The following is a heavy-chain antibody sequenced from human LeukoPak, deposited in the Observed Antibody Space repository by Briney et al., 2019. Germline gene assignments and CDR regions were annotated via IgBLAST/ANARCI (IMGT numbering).Heavy chain of an antibody. CDR1: GFTFAKYA. Sequence: GGSLRLSCVGSGFTFAKYAMTWVREAPGKGLEWVSVISGSGNVTYYSESVKCRFTISRDNSKGTLYLQMDSLRADDTAIYYCAKDRAGANWGQGTLVLVSS. CDR3: AKDRAGAN. V-gene: IGHV3-23*01. J-gene: IGHJ4*02. CDR2: ISGSGNVT.